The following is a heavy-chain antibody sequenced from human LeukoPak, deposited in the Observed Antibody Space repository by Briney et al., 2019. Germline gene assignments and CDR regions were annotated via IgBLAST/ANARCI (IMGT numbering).Heavy chain of an antibody. J-gene: IGHJ5*02. CDR1: GGSISSYY. CDR3: ARESLEAGSGSNNWFDP. CDR2: IYYSGST. Sequence: SETLSLTCTVSGGSISSYYWSWIRQPPGKGLEWIGYIYYSGSTNYNPSLKSRVTISVDTSKNQFSLKLSSVTAADTAVYYCARESLEAGSGSNNWFDPWGQGTLVTVSS. V-gene: IGHV4-59*12. D-gene: IGHD3-10*01.